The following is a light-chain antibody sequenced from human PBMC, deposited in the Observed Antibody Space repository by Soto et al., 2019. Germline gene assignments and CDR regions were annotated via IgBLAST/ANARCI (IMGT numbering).Light chain of an antibody. J-gene: IGLJ3*02. CDR2: SNS. Sequence: QSVLTQPPSASGTPGQRVTISCSGNRSNMRNNPVSWYQQFPGTAPKLLIYSNSERPSGVPDRFSGSESGTSASLASSGLLSEDEADDYWAAWDERLGVRWVFGGGTTLTVL. CDR3: AAWDERLGVRWV. V-gene: IGLV1-44*01. CDR1: RSNMRNNP.